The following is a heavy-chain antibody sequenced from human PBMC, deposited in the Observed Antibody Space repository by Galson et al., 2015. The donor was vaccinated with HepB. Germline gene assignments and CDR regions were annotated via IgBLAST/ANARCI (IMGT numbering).Heavy chain of an antibody. J-gene: IGHJ4*02. Sequence: SLRLSCAASGFIFSSFGMHWVRQAPGKGLEWVAVVTYDGTITHYADSVKGRFTISRDNSEKTLYLQMDSLRVEDTAMYLCARAGTAAGTIDSWGQGTQVTVSS. CDR1: GFIFSSFG. CDR2: VTYDGTIT. D-gene: IGHD1/OR15-1a*01. CDR3: ARAGTAAGTIDS. V-gene: IGHV3-30*19.